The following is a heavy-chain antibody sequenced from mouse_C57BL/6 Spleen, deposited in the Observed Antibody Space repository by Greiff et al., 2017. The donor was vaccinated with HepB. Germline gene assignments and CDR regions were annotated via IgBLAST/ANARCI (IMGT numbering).Heavy chain of an antibody. V-gene: IGHV1-9*01. CDR1: GYTFTGYW. Sequence: QVQLKQSGAELMKPGASVKLSCKATGYTFTGYWIEWVKQRPGHGLEWIGEILPGSGSTNYNEKFKGKATFTADTSSNTAYMQLSSLTTEDSAIYYCARNSNYFAWCAYWGQGTLVTVSA. CDR2: ILPGSGST. D-gene: IGHD2-5*01. J-gene: IGHJ3*01. CDR3: ARNSNYFAWCAY.